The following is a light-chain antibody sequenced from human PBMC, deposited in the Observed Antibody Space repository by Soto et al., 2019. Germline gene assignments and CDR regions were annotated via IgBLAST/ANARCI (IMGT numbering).Light chain of an antibody. CDR1: SSNIGSNT. J-gene: IGLJ2*01. Sequence: QSVLTQPPSASGTPGQRVTISCSGRSSNIGSNTVNWYQQLPGTAPKLLIYSNNQRPSGVPDRFSGSKSGTSASLAISGVQSEDEADYYCAAWDDSRNVVVFGGGTKLTVL. V-gene: IGLV1-44*01. CDR2: SNN. CDR3: AAWDDSRNVVV.